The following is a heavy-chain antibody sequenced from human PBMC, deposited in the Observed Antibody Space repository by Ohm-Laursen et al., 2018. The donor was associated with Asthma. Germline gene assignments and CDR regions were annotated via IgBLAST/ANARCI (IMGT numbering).Heavy chain of an antibody. CDR2: ISSSSSTI. CDR3: AREWGALDV. J-gene: IGHJ6*02. D-gene: IGHD3-16*01. V-gene: IGHV3-48*01. CDR1: EFTFSLYS. Sequence: SLRLSCSASEFTFSLYSMNWVRQAPGKGLEWVSKISSSSSTIDYADSVKGRFTISRDNAKNSLYLQMNNLRAEDAAIYYCAREWGALDVWGQWTTVTVSS.